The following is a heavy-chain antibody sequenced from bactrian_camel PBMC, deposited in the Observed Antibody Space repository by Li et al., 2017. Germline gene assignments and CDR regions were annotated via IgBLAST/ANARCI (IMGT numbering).Heavy chain of an antibody. CDR1: GSIVSTMC. CDR2: IDTGDGST. V-gene: IGHV3S54*01. Sequence: VQLEESGGGSVQAGRSLRLSCASSGSIVSTMCMGWFRQAPGKEREGVAAIDTGDGSTYYLNSVEGRFTISHDNAKNILYLQMNSLKSEDTAVYYCARGSFVNIKPDPNQITSRGTQVTVS. J-gene: IGHJ4*01. D-gene: IGHD1*01.